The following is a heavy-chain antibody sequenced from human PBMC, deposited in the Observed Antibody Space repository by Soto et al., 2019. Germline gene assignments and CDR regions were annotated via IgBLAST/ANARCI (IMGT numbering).Heavy chain of an antibody. CDR2: IYYSGST. V-gene: IGHV4-61*01. CDR1: GGSVSSGSYY. Sequence: SETLSLTCTVSGGSVSSGSYYWSWIRQPPGKGLEWIGYIYYSGSTNYNPSLKSRVTISVDTSKNQFSLKLSSVTAADTAVYYCARGRRELELRHYYYGMDVWGQGTTVTVSS. CDR3: ARGRRELELRHYYYGMDV. D-gene: IGHD1-7*01. J-gene: IGHJ6*02.